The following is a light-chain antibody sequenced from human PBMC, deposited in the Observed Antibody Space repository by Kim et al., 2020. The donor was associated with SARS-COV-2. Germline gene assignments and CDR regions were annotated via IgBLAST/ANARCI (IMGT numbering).Light chain of an antibody. Sequence: DIQMTQSPSSLSAFVGDRVTITCRASQSIGTYLNWYQQKPGKAPKLLICGASTLQSGVPSRFSGSGSGTDFTLTITGLLFEDFATYYCQQSYSPPPTWTFGQGTKLEIK. CDR3: QQSYSPPPTWT. V-gene: IGKV1-39*01. CDR1: QSIGTY. CDR2: GAS. J-gene: IGKJ1*01.